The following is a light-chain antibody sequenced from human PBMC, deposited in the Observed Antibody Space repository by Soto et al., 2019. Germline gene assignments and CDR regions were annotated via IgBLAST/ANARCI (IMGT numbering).Light chain of an antibody. J-gene: IGKJ1*01. CDR2: GTS. CDR3: QQYVSWT. CDR1: ETISSNH. V-gene: IGKV3-20*01. Sequence: EIVLTQSPGTLSVSPGERATLSCRASETISSNHLAWYQQKPGQAPSLLIYGTSSRATGIPDRFSGSGSGTDFTLTIGRLEPEDSAIYYCQQYVSWTFGQGTKVEIK.